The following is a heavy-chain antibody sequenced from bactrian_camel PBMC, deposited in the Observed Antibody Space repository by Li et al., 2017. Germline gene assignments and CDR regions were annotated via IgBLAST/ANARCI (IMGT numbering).Heavy chain of an antibody. CDR2: IATGSGNT. J-gene: IGHJ4*01. CDR1: RFTYCLRD. V-gene: IGHV3S54*01. CDR3: AASRGVASLSAMTYAY. Sequence: HVQLVESGGGSVQTGGSLRLSCTHSRFTYCLRDVAWYRQAPGKEREGVARIATGSGNTTYTESVKGRFTISRDSAETTLFLEMNSLKPEDTAMYYCAASRGVASLSAMTYAYWGQGTQVTVS. D-gene: IGHD1*01.